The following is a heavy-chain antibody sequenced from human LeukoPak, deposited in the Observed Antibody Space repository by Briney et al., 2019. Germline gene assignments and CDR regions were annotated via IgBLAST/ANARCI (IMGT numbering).Heavy chain of an antibody. Sequence: ASVKVSCKASGYTFTGYYMHWVRQAPGQGLEWMGWINPNSGGTNYAQKLQGRVTMTTDTPTSTAYMELRSLRSDDTAVYYCARDTKRSRARWENLGIDPWGQGTLVTVSS. V-gene: IGHV1-2*02. CDR2: INPNSGGT. CDR1: GYTFTGYY. CDR3: ARDTKRSRARWENLGIDP. J-gene: IGHJ5*02. D-gene: IGHD3-16*01.